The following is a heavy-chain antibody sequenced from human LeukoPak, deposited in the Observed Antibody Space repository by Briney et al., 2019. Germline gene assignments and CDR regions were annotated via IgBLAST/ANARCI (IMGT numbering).Heavy chain of an antibody. D-gene: IGHD1-26*01. J-gene: IGHJ5*02. CDR2: IYYSGST. CDR3: ARHEYSGSYYGLSWFDP. Sequence: SETLSLTCTVSGGSISSSRYYWGWIRQPPGKGLEWIGSIYYSGSTYYNPSLKSRVTISVDTSKNQFSLKLSSLTAADTAVYYCARHEYSGSYYGLSWFDPWGQGTLVTVSS. CDR1: GGSISSSRYY. V-gene: IGHV4-39*01.